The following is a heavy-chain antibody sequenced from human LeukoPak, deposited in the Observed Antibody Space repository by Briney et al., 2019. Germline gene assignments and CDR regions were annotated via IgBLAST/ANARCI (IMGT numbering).Heavy chain of an antibody. CDR1: GFTFSTYS. CDR2: ISGSSSTM. CDR3: ARGFGGSYGD. J-gene: IGHJ4*02. D-gene: IGHD1-26*01. V-gene: IGHV3-48*02. Sequence: PGGSLRLSCAASGFTFSTYSMNWVRQAPGKGLEWVSHISGSSSTMSYADSVKGRFTISRDNAKSSLYLQMNSLRDEDTAVYYCARGFGGSYGDWGQGTLVTVSS.